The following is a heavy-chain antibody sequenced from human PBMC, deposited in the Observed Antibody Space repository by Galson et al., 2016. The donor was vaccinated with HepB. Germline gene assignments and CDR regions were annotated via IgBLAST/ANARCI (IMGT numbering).Heavy chain of an antibody. CDR2: VVGSGSKT. CDR1: GFVFSAFD. J-gene: IGHJ6*02. Sequence: SLRLSCAASGFVFSAFDMNWVRQAPGRGLEWVSTVVGSGSKTFYADSVKGQFTVSRANSRNTLHLQMIGLRAEDTAVYYCAKRGSSGFVNYYGMDVWGQGTTVTVSS. CDR3: AKRGSSGFVNYYGMDV. V-gene: IGHV3-23*01. D-gene: IGHD3-10*01.